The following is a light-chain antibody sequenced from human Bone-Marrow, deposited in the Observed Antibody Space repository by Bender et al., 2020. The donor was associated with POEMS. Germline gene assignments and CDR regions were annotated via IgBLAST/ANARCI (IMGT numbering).Light chain of an antibody. CDR3: AAWDAGLSGGV. Sequence: QSVLTQPPSASGTPGQRVTISCSGSNSNIGTNAVNWYQQFPGTAPKLLIYSDNQRPSGVPDRFYGLKSGTSASLAVSGLQSEDEADYYCAAWDAGLSGGVFGGGTKLTVL. CDR2: SDN. J-gene: IGLJ3*02. CDR1: NSNIGTNA. V-gene: IGLV1-44*01.